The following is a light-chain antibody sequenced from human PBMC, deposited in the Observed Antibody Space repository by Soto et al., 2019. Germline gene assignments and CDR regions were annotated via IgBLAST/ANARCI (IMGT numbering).Light chain of an antibody. CDR1: SSNIGAGYD. J-gene: IGLJ2*01. Sequence: QSVLTQPPSVSGAPGQRVTISCTGSSSNIGAGYDVHWFQQPPGTAPKLLIYGNSNRPSGVPDRFSGSKSDTSASLAITGLQAEDEADYYCQSCDRRLSGCVFGGGTKLTVL. V-gene: IGLV1-40*01. CDR2: GNS. CDR3: QSCDRRLSGCV.